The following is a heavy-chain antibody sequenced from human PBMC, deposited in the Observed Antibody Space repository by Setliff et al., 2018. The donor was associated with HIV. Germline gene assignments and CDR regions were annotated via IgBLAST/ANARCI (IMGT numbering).Heavy chain of an antibody. CDR3: ARESSSGAFDI. J-gene: IGHJ3*02. V-gene: IGHV1-8*02. CDR1: GYTFTNYD. CDR2: MNPHIGDT. D-gene: IGHD3-10*01. Sequence: ASVKVSCKASGYTFTNYDINWVQQATGQGLEWMGWMNPHIGDTGYAQKFQGRVTMTRNTSISTAYMELSSLRFEDTAVYYCARESSSGAFDIWGQGTMVTVSS.